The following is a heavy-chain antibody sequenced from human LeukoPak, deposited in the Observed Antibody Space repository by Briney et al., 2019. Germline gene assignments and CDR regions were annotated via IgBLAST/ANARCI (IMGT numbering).Heavy chain of an antibody. D-gene: IGHD6-13*01. CDR3: AKLSGIAAAGTLYFDY. J-gene: IGHJ4*02. Sequence: SETLSLTCTVSGYSISSGYYWGWIRQPPGKGLEWIGSIYHSGSTYYNPSLKSRVTISVDTSKNQFSLKLSSVTAADTAVYYCAKLSGIAAAGTLYFDYWGQGTLVAVSS. CDR1: GYSISSGYY. CDR2: IYHSGST. V-gene: IGHV4-38-2*02.